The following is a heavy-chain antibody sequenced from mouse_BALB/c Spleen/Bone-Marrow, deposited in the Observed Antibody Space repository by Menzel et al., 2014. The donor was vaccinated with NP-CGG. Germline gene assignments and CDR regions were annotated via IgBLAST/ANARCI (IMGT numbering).Heavy chain of an antibody. CDR3: ARDDYGRGY. J-gene: IGHJ2*01. V-gene: IGHV7-3*02. CDR1: GFTFTDYY. Sequence: EVKLVESGGGLVQPGGSLRLSCATSGFTFTDYYMSWVRPPPGKALEWLGFIRNKPNGYTTEYSASVKGRFTISRDNSQSILYLQMNTLRAEDSATYYCARDDYGRGYWGQGTTLTVSS. D-gene: IGHD1-1*01. CDR2: IRNKPNGYTT.